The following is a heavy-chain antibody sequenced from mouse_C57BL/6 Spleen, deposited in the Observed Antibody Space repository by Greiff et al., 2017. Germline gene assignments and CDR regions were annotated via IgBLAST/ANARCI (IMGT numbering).Heavy chain of an antibody. J-gene: IGHJ2*01. CDR1: GYTFTDYY. CDR2: INPNNGGT. V-gene: IGHV1-26*01. CDR3: ARFWDCFDY. Sequence: EVQLQQSGPELVKPGASVKISCKASGYTFTDYYMNWVKQSHGKSLEWIGDINPNNGGTSYNQKFKGKATLTVDKSSSTAYMELRSLTSEDSAVYYCARFWDCFDYWGQGTTLTVSS. D-gene: IGHD4-1*01.